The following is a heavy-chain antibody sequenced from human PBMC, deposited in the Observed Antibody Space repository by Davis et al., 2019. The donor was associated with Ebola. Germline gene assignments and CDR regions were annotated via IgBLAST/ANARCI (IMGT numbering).Heavy chain of an antibody. CDR3: AREGYYYDSSGYHKGGMDV. V-gene: IGHV4-59*01. CDR2: IYYSGST. D-gene: IGHD3-22*01. J-gene: IGHJ6*02. Sequence: SETLSLTCTVSGGSMTDYYWSWIRQPPGKGLEWIGYIYYSGSTNYNPSLKSRVTISVDTSKNQFSLKLSSVTAADTAVYYCAREGYYYDSSGYHKGGMDVWGQGTTVTVSS. CDR1: GGSMTDYY.